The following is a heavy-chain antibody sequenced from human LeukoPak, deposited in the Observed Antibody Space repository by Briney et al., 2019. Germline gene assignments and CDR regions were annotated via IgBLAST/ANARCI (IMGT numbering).Heavy chain of an antibody. CDR2: IYDSGST. D-gene: IGHD6-13*01. V-gene: IGHV4-39*07. Sequence: SETLSLTCTVSGGSIRSSYYYWGWIRQPPGEGLEWIGSIYDSGSTYYNPSLKSRVTISVDTSKNQFSLKPSSVTAADTAVYYCARESIAAAGPFDYWGQGTLVTVSS. CDR3: ARESIAAAGPFDY. J-gene: IGHJ4*02. CDR1: GGSIRSSYYY.